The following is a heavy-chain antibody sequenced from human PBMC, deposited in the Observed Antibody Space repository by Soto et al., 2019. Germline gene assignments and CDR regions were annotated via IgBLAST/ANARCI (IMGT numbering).Heavy chain of an antibody. V-gene: IGHV3-53*02. Sequence: EVQLVETGGGLIQPGGSLRLSCAASGFTVSSNYMSWVRQAPGTGLEWVSVIYSGGSTYYADSVKGRFTISRDNSKNTLYLQMNSLRAEDTAVYYCARVGHSSGWNPNPYFDYWGQGTLVTVSS. D-gene: IGHD6-19*01. CDR2: IYSGGST. CDR1: GFTVSSNY. CDR3: ARVGHSSGWNPNPYFDY. J-gene: IGHJ4*02.